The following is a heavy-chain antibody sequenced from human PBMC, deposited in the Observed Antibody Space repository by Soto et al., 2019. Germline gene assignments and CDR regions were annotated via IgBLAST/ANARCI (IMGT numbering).Heavy chain of an antibody. Sequence: PGGSLRLSCAASGFTFSSYGMHWVRQAPGKGLEWVAVIWYDGSNKYYADSVKGRFTISRDNSKNTLYLQMNSLRAEDTAVYYCARDSVSSGWYTVFDYWGQGT. CDR1: GFTFSSYG. J-gene: IGHJ4*02. CDR2: IWYDGSNK. V-gene: IGHV3-33*01. CDR3: ARDSVSSGWYTVFDY. D-gene: IGHD6-19*01.